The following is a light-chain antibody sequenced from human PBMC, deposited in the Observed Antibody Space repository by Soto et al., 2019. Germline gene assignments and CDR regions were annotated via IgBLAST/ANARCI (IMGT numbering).Light chain of an antibody. CDR1: QNIINF. J-gene: IGKJ2*01. Sequence: DIQMTQFPSSLSASVGDRVTITCRASQNIINFLNWYQQKPGKAPNLLIYCASSLQSGDPSRFSGSGSGTDFTLTIANLQPEDFATDFCQQSYSPPYTFGQGTELEI. V-gene: IGKV1-39*01. CDR2: CAS. CDR3: QQSYSPPYT.